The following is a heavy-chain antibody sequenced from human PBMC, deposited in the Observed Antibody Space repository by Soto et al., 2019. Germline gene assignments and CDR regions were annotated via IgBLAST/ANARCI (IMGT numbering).Heavy chain of an antibody. Sequence: PGGSLRLSCAVSGFTFTSYAMTWVRQAPGKGLEWVSAISGSGGSEFYADSVKGRFTISRDNAKNSLYLQMNSLRVEDTAVYYCARVDIYGSGSKDYWGQGTLVTVSS. CDR1: GFTFTSYA. CDR2: ISGSGGSE. V-gene: IGHV3-23*01. J-gene: IGHJ4*02. CDR3: ARVDIYGSGSKDY. D-gene: IGHD3-10*01.